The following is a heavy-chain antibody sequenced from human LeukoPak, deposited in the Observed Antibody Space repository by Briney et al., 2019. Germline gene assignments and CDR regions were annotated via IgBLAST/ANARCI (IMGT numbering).Heavy chain of an antibody. V-gene: IGHV3-48*01. CDR1: GFPFSSYS. J-gene: IGHJ4*02. CDR2: ISASGSNI. CDR3: VRVKGTYFDF. D-gene: IGHD1-1*01. Sequence: GGSLRLSCAASGFPFSSYSMNWVRQAPGKGLEWVSYISASGSNIYYLDSVKGRFTVSRDNAMNSLFLQMDRPRAEDTAVYYCVRVKGTYFDFWGQGTLVTVSS.